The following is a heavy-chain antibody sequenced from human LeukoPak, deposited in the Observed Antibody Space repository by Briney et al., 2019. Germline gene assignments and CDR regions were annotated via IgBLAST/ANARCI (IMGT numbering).Heavy chain of an antibody. J-gene: IGHJ4*02. CDR1: GFTFSAYW. CDR2: INNDGTAT. V-gene: IGHV3-74*01. Sequence: GGSLRLSCAASGFTFSAYWMHWVRQVPGKGLVWVSRINNDGTATFFADSVKGRFTISRDNAKNPLYLQMSSLRVEDTAVYYCARGRIVVVPAAIIYWGQGTLVTVSS. D-gene: IGHD2-2*02. CDR3: ARGRIVVVPAAIIY.